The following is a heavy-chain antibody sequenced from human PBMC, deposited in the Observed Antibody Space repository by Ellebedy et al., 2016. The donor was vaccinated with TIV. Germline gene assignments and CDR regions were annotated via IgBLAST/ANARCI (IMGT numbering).Heavy chain of an antibody. CDR1: GFTFSSFA. CDR2: ISDDGNSE. V-gene: IGHV3-30*01. D-gene: IGHD5-24*01. CDR3: ARAERDGYYQIDY. Sequence: GESLKISCAASGFTFSSFAMHWIRQAPGKGLESLAVISDDGNSEYYGDSVKGRFAISRDNSKNTLFLQMNSLRADDTAVYFCARAERDGYYQIDYWGQGTLVTVSS. J-gene: IGHJ4*02.